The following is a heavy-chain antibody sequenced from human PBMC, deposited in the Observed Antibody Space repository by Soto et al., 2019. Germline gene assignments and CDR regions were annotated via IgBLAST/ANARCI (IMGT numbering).Heavy chain of an antibody. D-gene: IGHD3-10*01. J-gene: IGHJ4*02. V-gene: IGHV1-24*01. Sequence: ASVKVSCKVSGYTLTELSMHWVRQAPGKGLEWMGGFDPEDGETIYAQKFQGRVTVTEDTSTDTAYMELSSLRSEDTAVYYCATDEPNPMVRGGYYFDYWGQGTLVTVSS. CDR2: FDPEDGET. CDR1: GYTLTELS. CDR3: ATDEPNPMVRGGYYFDY.